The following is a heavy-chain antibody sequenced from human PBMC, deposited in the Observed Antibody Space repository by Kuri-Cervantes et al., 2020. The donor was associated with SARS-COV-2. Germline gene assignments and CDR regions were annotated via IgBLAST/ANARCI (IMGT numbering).Heavy chain of an antibody. J-gene: IGHJ4*02. CDR2: ISSSSSTI. CDR1: GFTFSSYS. V-gene: IGHV3-48*02. Sequence: GGSLRLSCAASGFTFSSYSMNWVRQAPGKGLEWVSYISSSSSTIYYADSVKGRFTISRDNAKNSLYLQMNSLRDEDTAVHYCARGSEAGYYYFDYWGQGTLVTVSS. D-gene: IGHD3-9*01. CDR3: ARGSEAGYYYFDY.